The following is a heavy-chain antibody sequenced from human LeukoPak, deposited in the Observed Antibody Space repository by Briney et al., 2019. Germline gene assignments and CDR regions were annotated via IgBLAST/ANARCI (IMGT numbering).Heavy chain of an antibody. CDR1: GYTFTNYY. J-gene: IGHJ4*02. CDR2: INPSGGST. CDR3: ARGGYSGYDPPYFFDY. V-gene: IGHV1-46*01. D-gene: IGHD5-12*01. Sequence: ASVKVSCKTSGYTFTNYYMHWVRQAPGQGLEWMGLINPSGGSTNYAQKFQGRVTMTRDTSTSTVYMDLSSLRSEDTAVYYCARGGYSGYDPPYFFDYWGQGTLVTVSS.